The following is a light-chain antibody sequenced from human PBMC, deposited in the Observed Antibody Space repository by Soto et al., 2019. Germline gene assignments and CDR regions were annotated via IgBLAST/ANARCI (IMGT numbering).Light chain of an antibody. CDR1: QNIHRW. Sequence: DIQMTQSPSTLSASVGDRVTITCRASQNIHRWLAWYQQKPGKAPNLLIYDASRLENGVPSRFSGSGSGTDFTLTISGLQPDDFATYYCQDYSPYSWTFGQGTKVDI. CDR2: DAS. CDR3: QDYSPYSWT. V-gene: IGKV1-5*01. J-gene: IGKJ1*01.